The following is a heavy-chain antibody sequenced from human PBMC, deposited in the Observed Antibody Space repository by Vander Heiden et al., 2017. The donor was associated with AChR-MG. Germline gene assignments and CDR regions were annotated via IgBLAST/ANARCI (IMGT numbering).Heavy chain of an antibody. J-gene: IGHJ5*02. V-gene: IGHV1-2*02. CDR3: AREPGGEGIAAAGWFDP. D-gene: IGHD6-13*01. Sequence: QVQLVQSGAEVKKPGASVKASCKASGYTFTGHYMHWVRQAPGQGLEWMGWINPNSGGTNYAQKFQGRVTMTRDTSISTAYMELSRLRSDDTAVYYCAREPGGEGIAAAGWFDPWGQGTLVTVSS. CDR2: INPNSGGT. CDR1: GYTFTGHY.